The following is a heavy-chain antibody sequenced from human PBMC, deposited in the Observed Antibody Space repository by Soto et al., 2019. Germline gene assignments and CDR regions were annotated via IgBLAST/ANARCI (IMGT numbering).Heavy chain of an antibody. Sequence: PGGSLILSCAASGFTVGSKYMSWVRQAPGKGLEWVSLIQSGGPTYYADSVKGRFTISRDTSENTLHLQMDSLRAEDTAVYYCARDDVLCDGGRCYGVPLDDWGKGTTVTVSS. J-gene: IGHJ6*04. D-gene: IGHD2-15*01. CDR1: GFTVGSKY. CDR3: ARDDVLCDGGRCYGVPLDD. V-gene: IGHV3-66*01. CDR2: IQSGGPT.